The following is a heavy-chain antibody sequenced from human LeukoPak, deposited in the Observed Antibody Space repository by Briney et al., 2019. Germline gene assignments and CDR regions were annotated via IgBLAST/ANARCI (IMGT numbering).Heavy chain of an antibody. CDR1: GFTFSDYY. V-gene: IGHV3-11*04. J-gene: IGHJ4*02. CDR3: ATAGAVRNYYYGSGSFDY. Sequence: PGGSLRLSCAASGFTFSDYYMSWIRQAPGKGLEWVSYISSSGSTVYYADSVKGRFTISRDNAKNSLYLQMNSLRAEDTAVYYCATAGAVRNYYYGSGSFDYWGQGPLVTVSS. D-gene: IGHD3-10*01. CDR2: ISSSGSTV.